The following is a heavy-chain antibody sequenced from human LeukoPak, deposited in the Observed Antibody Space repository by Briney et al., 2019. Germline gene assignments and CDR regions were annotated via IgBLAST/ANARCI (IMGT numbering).Heavy chain of an antibody. CDR2: INAGNGNT. J-gene: IGHJ5*02. V-gene: IGHV1-3*01. Sequence: ASVKVSCKASGYTFTSYAMHWVRQAPGQRLEWMGWINAGNGNTKYSQKFQGRVTITRDTSASTAYMELSSLRSEDTAVYYCARGGGLGITGPPRYNWFDPWGQGTLVTVSS. CDR3: ARGGGLGITGPPRYNWFDP. D-gene: IGHD1-20*01. CDR1: GYTFTSYA.